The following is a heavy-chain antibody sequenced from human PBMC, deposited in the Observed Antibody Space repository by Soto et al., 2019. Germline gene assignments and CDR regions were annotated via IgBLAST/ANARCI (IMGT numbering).Heavy chain of an antibody. Sequence: GGSLRLSCAASGFTFSDYYMSWIRQAPGKGLEWVSYISSSGSTIYYADSVKGRFTISRDNAKNSLYLQMNSLRAEDTAVYYCARELVVVVPAAMKRYYYYYMDVWGKGTAVTVSS. CDR2: ISSSGSTI. CDR1: GFTFSDYY. CDR3: ARELVVVVPAAMKRYYYYYMDV. V-gene: IGHV3-11*01. D-gene: IGHD2-2*01. J-gene: IGHJ6*03.